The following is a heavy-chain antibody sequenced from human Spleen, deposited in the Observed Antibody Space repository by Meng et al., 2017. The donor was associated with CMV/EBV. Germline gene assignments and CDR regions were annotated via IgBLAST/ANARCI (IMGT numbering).Heavy chain of an antibody. CDR1: GFTFDSYA. Sequence: GESLKISCVASGFTFDSYAMSWVRQAPGKGLEWISALSGSGAGANYADSVKGRFTISRDNSKNTLYLQMNSLRAEDTAVYYCAKDPSSWGFGPGSGMDVWGQGTTVTVSS. D-gene: IGHD3-10*01. J-gene: IGHJ6*02. V-gene: IGHV3-23*01. CDR2: LSGSGAGA. CDR3: AKDPSSWGFGPGSGMDV.